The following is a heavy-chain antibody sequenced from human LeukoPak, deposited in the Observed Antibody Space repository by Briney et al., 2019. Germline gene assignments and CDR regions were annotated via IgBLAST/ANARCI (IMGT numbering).Heavy chain of an antibody. V-gene: IGHV3-23*01. D-gene: IGHD6-13*01. CDR3: AKDRDGSSGSSYLDF. J-gene: IGHJ4*02. CDR1: GFTFSNYA. CDR2: LSGIGGST. Sequence: PGGSLRLSCAASGFTFSNYAMSWVRQAPGKGLEWVSTLSGIGGSTYYADSVKGRFTISRDNSKNTLYLQVSSLRAEDTAVYYCAKDRDGSSGSSYLDFWGQGTLVTVSS.